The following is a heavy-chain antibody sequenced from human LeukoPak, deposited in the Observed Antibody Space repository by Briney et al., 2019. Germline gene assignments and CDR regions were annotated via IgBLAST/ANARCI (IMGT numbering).Heavy chain of an antibody. Sequence: ASVKVSCKASGYTFSGYYIHWVRQAPGQGLEWMEWINPNNGATNYAQKFQGGVTMTRDTSITTTYMVLSRLTSDDTAVYYDARYNWSVVVSAIDYWGQGTLVTVSS. V-gene: IGHV1-2*02. CDR2: INPNNGAT. D-gene: IGHD1-1*01. CDR1: GYTFSGYY. J-gene: IGHJ4*02. CDR3: ARYNWSVVVSAIDY.